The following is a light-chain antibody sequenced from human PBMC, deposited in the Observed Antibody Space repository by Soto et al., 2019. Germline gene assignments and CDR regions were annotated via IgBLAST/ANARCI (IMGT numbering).Light chain of an antibody. V-gene: IGLV8-61*01. Sequence: QAVVTQEPSFSVSPGGTVTLTCGLRSGSVSSSYYPSWHQQTPGQAPRTLIYSTNIRSSGVPDRFSGSILGNKAALTITGAQADDECDYYCVPHVGSGIWVFGGGTKLTVL. J-gene: IGLJ3*02. CDR3: VPHVGSGIWV. CDR1: SGSVSSSYY. CDR2: STN.